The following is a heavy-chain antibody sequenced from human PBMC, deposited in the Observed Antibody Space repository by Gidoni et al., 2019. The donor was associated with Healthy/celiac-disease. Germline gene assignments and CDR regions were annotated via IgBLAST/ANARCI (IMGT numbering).Heavy chain of an antibody. J-gene: IGHJ5*02. CDR2: IYWNDDK. D-gene: IGHD6-6*01. CDR1: GFSLSTSGVG. Sequence: QITLKESGPTLVKPTQTLTLTCTFSGFSLSTSGVGVGWIRQPPGKAREWLALIYWNDDKRYSPSLKSRLTITKDTSKNQVVLTMTNMDPVDTATYYCAHSRIAARHNWFDPWGQGTLVTVSS. CDR3: AHSRIAARHNWFDP. V-gene: IGHV2-5*01.